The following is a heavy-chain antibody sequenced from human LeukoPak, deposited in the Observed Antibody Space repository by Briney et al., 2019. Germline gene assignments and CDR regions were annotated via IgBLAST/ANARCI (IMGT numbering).Heavy chain of an antibody. J-gene: IGHJ5*02. CDR3: AREVVPAAEGWFDP. V-gene: IGHV4-59*01. CDR2: IYYSGST. CDR1: GGSISSYY. D-gene: IGHD2-2*01. Sequence: SETLSLTCTVSGGSISSYYWSWIRQPAGKGLEWIGYIYYSGSTNYNPSLKSRVTISVDTSKNQFSLKLSSVTAADTAVYYCAREVVPAAEGWFDPWGQGTLVTVSS.